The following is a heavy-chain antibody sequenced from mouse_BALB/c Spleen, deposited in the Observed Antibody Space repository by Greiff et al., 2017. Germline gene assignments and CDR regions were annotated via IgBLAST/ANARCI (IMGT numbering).Heavy chain of an antibody. V-gene: IGHV5-4*02. Sequence: EVQGVESGGGLVKPGGSLKLSCAASGFTFSDYYMYWVRQTPEKRLEWVATISDGGSYTYYPDSVKGRFTISRDNAKNNLYLQMSSLKSEDTAMYYCARVNWGYAMDYWGQGTSVTVSS. CDR2: ISDGGSYT. D-gene: IGHD4-1*01. J-gene: IGHJ4*01. CDR1: GFTFSDYY. CDR3: ARVNWGYAMDY.